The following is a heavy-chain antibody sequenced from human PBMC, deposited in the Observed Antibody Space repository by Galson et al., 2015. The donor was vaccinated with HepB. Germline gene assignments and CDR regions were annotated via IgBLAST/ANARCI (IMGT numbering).Heavy chain of an antibody. Sequence: SLRLSCAASGFTFSTYGMHWVRQAPGKGLEWVAMILYDGSNKDYADSVKGRFTISRDNPKNTLYLQMNSLRPDDTAVYYYAAGGEKYGSGSHFHYWGQGTRVTVSS. CDR2: ILYDGSNK. D-gene: IGHD3-10*01. V-gene: IGHV3-30*03. J-gene: IGHJ4*02. CDR3: AAGGEKYGSGSHFHY. CDR1: GFTFSTYG.